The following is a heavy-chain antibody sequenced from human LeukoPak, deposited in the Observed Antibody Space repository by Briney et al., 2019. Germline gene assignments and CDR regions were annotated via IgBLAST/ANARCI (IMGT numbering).Heavy chain of an antibody. CDR1: GYTFTSYY. D-gene: IGHD2-2*03. V-gene: IGHV1-2*02. CDR2: INPNSGGT. CDR3: ARDGYCSSTSCSGVPKI. Sequence: ASVKVSCKASGYTFTSYYMHWVRQAPGQGLEWMGWINPNSGGTNYAQKFQGRVTMTRDTSITTAYVELSRLRSDDTAVYYCARDGYCSSTSCSGVPKIWGQGTLVTVSS. J-gene: IGHJ4*02.